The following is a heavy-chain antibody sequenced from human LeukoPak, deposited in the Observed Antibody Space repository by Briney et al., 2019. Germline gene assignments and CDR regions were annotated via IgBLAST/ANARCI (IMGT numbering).Heavy chain of an antibody. Sequence: GASVKVSCKASGGTFSSYAISWVRRAPGQGLEWMGGIIPIFGTANYAQKFQGRVTITADESTSTAYMELSSLRSEDTAVYYCASYGLREAYYYYYGMDVWGQGTTVTVSS. D-gene: IGHD4-17*01. J-gene: IGHJ6*02. CDR2: IIPIFGTA. CDR1: GGTFSSYA. CDR3: ASYGLREAYYYYYGMDV. V-gene: IGHV1-69*13.